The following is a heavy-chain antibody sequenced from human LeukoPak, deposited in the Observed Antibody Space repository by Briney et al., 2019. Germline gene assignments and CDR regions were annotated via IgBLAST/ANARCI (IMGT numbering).Heavy chain of an antibody. V-gene: IGHV3-11*01. J-gene: IGHJ4*02. D-gene: IGHD3-10*01. CDR1: GFTFSDYY. CDR3: ARGASPNYFGSGAFDY. Sequence: GGSLRLSCAASGFTFSDYYMSWIRQAPGKGLEWVSYISSSGSSIYYADSVKGRFTISRDNAKNSLYLQMNSLRAEDTAVYYCARGASPNYFGSGAFDYWGQGTLVTVSS. CDR2: ISSSGSSI.